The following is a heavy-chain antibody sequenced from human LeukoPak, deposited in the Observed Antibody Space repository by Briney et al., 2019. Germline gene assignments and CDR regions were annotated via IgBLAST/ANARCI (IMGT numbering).Heavy chain of an antibody. J-gene: IGHJ5*02. Sequence: SETLSLTCTVSGGSISTSSYYWGWIRQPAGKGLEWIGRIYTSGSTNYNPSLKSRVTMSVDTSKNQFSLKLSSVTAADTAVYYCARSLVPAAKGGRGGSYNWFDPWGQGTLVTVSS. V-gene: IGHV4-61*02. D-gene: IGHD2-2*01. CDR1: GGSISTSSYY. CDR3: ARSLVPAAKGGRGGSYNWFDP. CDR2: IYTSGST.